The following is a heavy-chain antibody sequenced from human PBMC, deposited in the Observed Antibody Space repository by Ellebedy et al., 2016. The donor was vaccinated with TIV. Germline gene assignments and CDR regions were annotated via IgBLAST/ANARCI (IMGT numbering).Heavy chain of an antibody. D-gene: IGHD6-13*01. V-gene: IGHV3-48*01. CDR2: ISSSSSTI. CDR3: ARGGGLGGTFKRIAAAGFFFDC. Sequence: GESLKISCAASGFTFSSYSMNWVRQAPGKGLEWVSYISSSSSTIYYADSVKGRFTISRDNAKNSLYLQMNSLRAEDTAVYYCARGGGLGGTFKRIAAAGFFFDCWGQGTLVTVSS. CDR1: GFTFSSYS. J-gene: IGHJ4*02.